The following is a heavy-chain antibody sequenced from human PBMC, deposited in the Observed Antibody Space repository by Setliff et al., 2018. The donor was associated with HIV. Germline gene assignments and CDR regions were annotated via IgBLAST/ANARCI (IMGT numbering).Heavy chain of an antibody. CDR2: IYTSGST. V-gene: IGHV4-61*09. J-gene: IGHJ3*02. CDR1: GGSISSGSYY. CDR3: AREKTLGALDI. Sequence: SETLSLTCTVSGGSISSGSYYWNWIRQPAGKGLEWIGHIYTSGSTNYNPSLKSRLTISVDTSENQFSLKLSSVTAADTAVYFCAREKTLGALDIWGQGTMVTVSS.